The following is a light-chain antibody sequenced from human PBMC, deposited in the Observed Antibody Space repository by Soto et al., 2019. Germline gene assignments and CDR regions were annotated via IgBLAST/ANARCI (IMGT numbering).Light chain of an antibody. J-gene: IGLJ2*01. V-gene: IGLV1-40*01. CDR2: GNS. CDR3: QYYDSSLSVVV. Sequence: QSVLTQPPSVSGAPGQRVTISCTGSSSNIGAGYDVHWYQQLPGTAPKLLIYGNSNRPSGVPDRFSGSKSGTSASLAITGRQAEDGSDYYCQYYDSSLSVVVFGGGTKLTVL. CDR1: SSNIGAGYD.